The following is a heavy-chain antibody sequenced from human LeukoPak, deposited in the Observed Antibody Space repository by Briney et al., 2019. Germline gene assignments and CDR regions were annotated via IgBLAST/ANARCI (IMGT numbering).Heavy chain of an antibody. Sequence: PGGSLTLSCAVSGFTFSDYYMSWVRQAPGKGLEWVSYISSTSTYTNYADSVKGRFTISRDNAKTSLYLQMNSLRAEDTAVYYCARREARIFDYWGQGTLVTVSS. D-gene: IGHD1-26*01. V-gene: IGHV3-11*03. CDR3: ARREARIFDY. CDR2: ISSTSTYT. J-gene: IGHJ4*02. CDR1: GFTFSDYY.